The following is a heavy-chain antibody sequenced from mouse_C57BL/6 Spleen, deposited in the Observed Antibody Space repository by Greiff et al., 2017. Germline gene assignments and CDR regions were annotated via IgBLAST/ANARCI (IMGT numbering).Heavy chain of an antibody. CDR2: IDPSDSYT. Sequence: QVQLQQPGAELVRPGTSVKLSCKASGYTFTSYWMHWVKQRPGQGLEWIGVIDPSDSYTNYNQKFKGKATLTVDTSSSTAYMQLSSLTSEDSAVYYCARSPSCGSTHFDYWGQGTTLTVSS. CDR3: ARSPSCGSTHFDY. J-gene: IGHJ2*01. D-gene: IGHD1-1*01. CDR1: GYTFTSYW. V-gene: IGHV1-59*01.